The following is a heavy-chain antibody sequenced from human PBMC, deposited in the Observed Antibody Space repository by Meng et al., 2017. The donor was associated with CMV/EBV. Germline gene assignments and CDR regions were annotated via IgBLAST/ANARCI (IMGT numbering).Heavy chain of an antibody. CDR1: GYTFTSYG. J-gene: IGHJ4*02. Sequence: ASVKVSCKASGYTFTSYGISWVRQAPGQGLEWMGWISAYNGNTNYAQKLQGRVTMTTDTSTSTAYMELRSLRSDDTAVYYCARDRSYCSGGSCYKIYDYWGQGTLVNVSS. CDR2: ISAYNGNT. D-gene: IGHD2-15*01. CDR3: ARDRSYCSGGSCYKIYDY. V-gene: IGHV1-18*01.